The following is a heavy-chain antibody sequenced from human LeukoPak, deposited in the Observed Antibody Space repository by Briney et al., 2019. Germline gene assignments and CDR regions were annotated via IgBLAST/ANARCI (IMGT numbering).Heavy chain of an antibody. V-gene: IGHV3-7*01. J-gene: IGHJ4*02. CDR3: ASSHDSSGND. CDR2: IKYDGTHK. D-gene: IGHD3-22*01. Sequence: GGSLRLSWGASGISCSSYWMAWVRQAPGKGLEWVANIKYDGTHKFYADSVKGRFTISRDNAKNSLFLEMNSLRADDTAVYFCASSHDSSGNDWGQGTLVTVSS. CDR1: GISCSSYW.